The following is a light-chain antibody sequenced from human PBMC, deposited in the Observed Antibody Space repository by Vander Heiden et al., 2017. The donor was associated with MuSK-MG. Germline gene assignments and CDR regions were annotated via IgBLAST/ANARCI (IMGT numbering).Light chain of an antibody. CDR1: QSISSW. J-gene: IGKJ1*01. CDR2: DAY. CDR3: QQYYSYYPMT. V-gene: IGKV1-5*01. Sequence: DIQMTQSPSTLSASVGDRVTITCRASQSISSWLAWYQQKPGKAPKLLIYDAYSLESGVPSRFSGSGSGTEFTLTISSLQPDDFATYYCQQYYSYYPMTFGQGTKVEIK.